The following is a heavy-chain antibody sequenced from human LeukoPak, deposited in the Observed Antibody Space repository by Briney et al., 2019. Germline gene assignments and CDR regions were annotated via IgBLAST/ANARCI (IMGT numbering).Heavy chain of an antibody. D-gene: IGHD1-1*01. CDR2: IRYDGSNK. J-gene: IGHJ4*02. CDR3: AKDPGWNDALRSDY. CDR1: GFTFSSYG. V-gene: IGHV3-30*02. Sequence: GGSLRLSCAASGFTFSSYGMHWVRQAPGKGLEWVAFIRYDGSNKYYADSVKGRFTISRDNSKNTLYLQMNSLRAEDTAVYYCAKDPGWNDALRSDYWGQGTLVTVSS.